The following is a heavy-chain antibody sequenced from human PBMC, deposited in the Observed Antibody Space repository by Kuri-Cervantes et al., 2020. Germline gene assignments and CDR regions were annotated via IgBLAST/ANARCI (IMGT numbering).Heavy chain of an antibody. J-gene: IGHJ6*02. D-gene: IGHD3-10*01. CDR3: AREGVTMVRGVISDEYYYYGMDV. CDR2: IGTAGDT. Sequence: GESLKISCAGSGFTFSTYAMSWVRQAPGKGLEWVSAIGTAGDTYYPGSVKGRFTISRENAKNSLYLQMNSLRAGDTAVYYCAREGVTMVRGVISDEYYYYGMDVWGQGTTVTVSS. CDR1: GFTFSTYA. V-gene: IGHV3-13*01.